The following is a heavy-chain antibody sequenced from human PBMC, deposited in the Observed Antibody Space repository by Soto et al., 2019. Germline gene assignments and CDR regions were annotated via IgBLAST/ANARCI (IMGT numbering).Heavy chain of an antibody. V-gene: IGHV4-59*01. CDR2: IYYTGST. CDR1: DDSINSYY. J-gene: IGHJ4*02. Sequence: SETLSLTCTVSDDSINSYYWSWIRQPPGKRLEWIGYIYYTGSTTYNPSLESRVTMSVDTSKNQFSLKLSSVNAADTAVYYCAKYRRTEAEGFTLDYWGRGTLVTVSS. D-gene: IGHD6-13*01. CDR3: AKYRRTEAEGFTLDY.